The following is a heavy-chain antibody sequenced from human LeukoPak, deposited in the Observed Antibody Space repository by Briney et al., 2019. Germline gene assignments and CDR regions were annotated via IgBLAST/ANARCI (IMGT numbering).Heavy chain of an antibody. CDR3: ASSVAAALSP. Sequence: SETLSLTCTASGGSISSSYWSWIRQPAGKGLEWIGRIYTSGSTNYNPSLKSRVTMSVDTSKNQFTLKVSSVTAADTAVYYCASSVAAALSPWGQGTLGTVSS. D-gene: IGHD6-13*01. CDR2: IYTSGST. CDR1: GGSISSSY. J-gene: IGHJ5*02. V-gene: IGHV4-4*07.